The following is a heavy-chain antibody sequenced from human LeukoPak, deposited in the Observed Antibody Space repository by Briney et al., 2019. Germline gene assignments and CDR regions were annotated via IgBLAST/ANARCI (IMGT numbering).Heavy chain of an antibody. Sequence: SETLSLTCTVSGGSMSSDYWTWIRQPAGKGLEWIGRIYISGSTNYSPSLKSRVTMSVDTSKNQFSLNLISVTAADTAVYYCARALNPLPGTYYFDYWGQGTLVTVSS. CDR2: IYISGST. V-gene: IGHV4-4*07. D-gene: IGHD2-15*01. J-gene: IGHJ4*02. CDR1: GGSMSSDY. CDR3: ARALNPLPGTYYFDY.